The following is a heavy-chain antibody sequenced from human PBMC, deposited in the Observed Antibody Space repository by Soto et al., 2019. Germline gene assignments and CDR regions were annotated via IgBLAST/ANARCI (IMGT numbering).Heavy chain of an antibody. CDR1: GFTFSTYA. CDR2: ISYDGSNK. J-gene: IGHJ4*02. CDR3: AREKSPYSSGWHNRHFDY. Sequence: QVQLVESGGGVVQPGRSLRLSCAASGFTFSTYAMHWVRQAPGKGLEWVAVISYDGSNKYYEDPVKGRFTISRDNTKNTLYLQMNSLRAEDKAVYYCAREKSPYSSGWHNRHFDYWGQGTLVTVSS. D-gene: IGHD6-19*01. V-gene: IGHV3-30-3*01.